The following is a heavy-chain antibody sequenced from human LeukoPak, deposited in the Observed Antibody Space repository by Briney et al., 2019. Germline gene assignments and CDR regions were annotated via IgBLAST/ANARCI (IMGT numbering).Heavy chain of an antibody. CDR3: AKIATVTHPCFDY. CDR2: IKGDGSER. J-gene: IGHJ4*02. Sequence: PGGSLRLSCEGSAFIFSGHWMNWVRQTPGKGLEWVASIKGDGSERQYVDSVKGRFSISRDNTKGSLFLQLNSLRAEDTAVYYCAKIATVTHPCFDYWGQGTLVTVSS. V-gene: IGHV3-7*03. CDR1: AFIFSGHW. D-gene: IGHD4-11*01.